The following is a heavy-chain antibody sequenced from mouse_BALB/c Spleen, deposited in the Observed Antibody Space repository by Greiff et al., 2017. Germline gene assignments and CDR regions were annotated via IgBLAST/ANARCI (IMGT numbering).Heavy chain of an antibody. D-gene: IGHD2-4*01. Sequence: EVKVVESGGDLVKPGGSLKLSCAASGFTFSSYGMSWVRQTPDKRLEWVATISSGGSYTYYPDSVKGRFTISRDNAKNTLYLQMSSLKSEDTAMYYCARHSIYYDYDGHYFDYWGQGTTLTVSS. CDR2: ISSGGSYT. J-gene: IGHJ2*01. V-gene: IGHV5-6*01. CDR1: GFTFSSYG. CDR3: ARHSIYYDYDGHYFDY.